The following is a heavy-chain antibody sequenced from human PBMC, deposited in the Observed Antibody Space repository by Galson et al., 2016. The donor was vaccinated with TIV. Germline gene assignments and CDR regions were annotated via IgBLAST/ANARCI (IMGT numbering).Heavy chain of an antibody. D-gene: IGHD3-9*01. Sequence: SETLSLTCTVSGGSISNYYWSWIRQPPGKGLEWIGYIYYSGSTSYNPSLKSRVIISVDTSKNQFSLNLTSVTAADTGVYFCARDFMERLTGYTPLAAFDFWGQGTMVTVSS. CDR3: ARDFMERLTGYTPLAAFDF. CDR2: IYYSGST. CDR1: GGSISNYY. V-gene: IGHV4-59*01. J-gene: IGHJ3*01.